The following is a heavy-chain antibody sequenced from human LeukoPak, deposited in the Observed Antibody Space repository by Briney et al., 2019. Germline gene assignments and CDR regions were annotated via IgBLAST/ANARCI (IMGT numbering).Heavy chain of an antibody. V-gene: IGHV1-69*04. D-gene: IGHD3-3*01. Sequence: ASVKVSCKASGGTFSSYAISWVRQAPGQGLEWMGRIIPILGIANYAQKFQGRVTITADKSTSTAYMELSSLRSEDTAVYYCAGVIGGSYDFWSGYSDYWGQGTLVTVSS. CDR1: GGTFSSYA. CDR2: IIPILGIA. J-gene: IGHJ4*02. CDR3: AGVIGGSYDFWSGYSDY.